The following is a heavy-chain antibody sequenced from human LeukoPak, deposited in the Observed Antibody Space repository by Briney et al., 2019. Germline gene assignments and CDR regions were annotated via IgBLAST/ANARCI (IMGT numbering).Heavy chain of an antibody. J-gene: IGHJ4*02. V-gene: IGHV3-9*01. D-gene: IGHD3-9*01. Sequence: GGSLRLSCAASGFTFDDYAMHWVRQAPGKGLEWVSGISWNSGSIGYADSVKGRFTISRDNAKNSLYLQMNSLRAEDTAVYYCARDRILRYSDWLLSGPDYWGQGTLVTVSS. CDR3: ARDRILRYSDWLLSGPDY. CDR1: GFTFDDYA. CDR2: ISWNSGSI.